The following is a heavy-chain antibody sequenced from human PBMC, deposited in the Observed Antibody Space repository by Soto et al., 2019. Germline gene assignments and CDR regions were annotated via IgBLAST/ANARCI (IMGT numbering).Heavy chain of an antibody. CDR2: INHSGST. J-gene: IGHJ4*02. D-gene: IGHD2-15*01. Sequence: PSETLSLTCAVYGGSFSGYYWSRIRQPPGKGLEWIGEINHSGSTNYNPSLKSRVTISVDTSKNQFSLKLSSVTAADTAVYYCARVGRYCSGGSCYSGRVYFDYWGQGTLVTVSS. CDR1: GGSFSGYY. V-gene: IGHV4-34*01. CDR3: ARVGRYCSGGSCYSGRVYFDY.